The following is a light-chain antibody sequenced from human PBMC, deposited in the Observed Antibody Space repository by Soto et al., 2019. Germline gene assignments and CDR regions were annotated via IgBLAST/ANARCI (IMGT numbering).Light chain of an antibody. V-gene: IGKV4-1*01. Sequence: DIVMTQSPDSLAVSLGERATINCKSSQSVLYSSNNKNYLAWYQQKKGQTPKMLIYWASTRESGVPDRFSGSGSGTDFTLTISSLQAEDVEVYYCQQYYSNPWTFGQGTKVDIK. CDR1: QSVLYSSNNKNY. J-gene: IGKJ1*01. CDR3: QQYYSNPWT. CDR2: WAS.